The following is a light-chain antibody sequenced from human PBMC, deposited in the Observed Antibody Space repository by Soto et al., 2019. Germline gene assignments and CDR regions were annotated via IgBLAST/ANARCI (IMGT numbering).Light chain of an antibody. CDR1: QSVGHS. V-gene: IGKV1-5*01. J-gene: IGKJ3*01. CDR2: GAS. CDR3: QHYNSFPLT. Sequence: IQMTQSPSTLSASVGDRVTVTCRASQSVGHSLAWYQQKPGKAPNLLIYGASILETGVPSRFSGSGSGTDFTLTITSLQPDDSATYYCQHYNSFPLTFGPGTKVEIK.